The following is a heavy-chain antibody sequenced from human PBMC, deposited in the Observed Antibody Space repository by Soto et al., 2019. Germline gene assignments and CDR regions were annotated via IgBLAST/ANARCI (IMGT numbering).Heavy chain of an antibody. J-gene: IGHJ4*02. CDR2: IGTTVNTI. V-gene: IGHV3-48*04. CDR3: ATYYYGSGSSFDY. CDR1: GFTFSSYA. D-gene: IGHD3-10*01. Sequence: GGSLRLSCAASGFTFSSYALSWVRQAPGKGLEWVSYIGTTVNTIYYADSVKGRFTISRDNAKNSLYLQMNSLRPDDTAVYYCATYYYGSGSSFDYWGQGTLVTVSS.